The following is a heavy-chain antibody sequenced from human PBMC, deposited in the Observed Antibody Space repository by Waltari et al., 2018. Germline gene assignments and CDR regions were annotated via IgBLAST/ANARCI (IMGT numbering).Heavy chain of an antibody. J-gene: IGHJ4*02. CDR3: ARGDGVRGVIFDY. Sequence: EVQLVESGGGLIQPGGSLRLSCAASGFTVSSNYMSWVRQAPGKGLELVSVLYSGGSKYYANPVKGRFTISRDNSKNTLYLQMNSRRTEDTAVYYCARGDGVRGVIFDYWGQGTLVTVSS. D-gene: IGHD3-10*01. V-gene: IGHV3-53*01. CDR2: LYSGGSK. CDR1: GFTVSSNY.